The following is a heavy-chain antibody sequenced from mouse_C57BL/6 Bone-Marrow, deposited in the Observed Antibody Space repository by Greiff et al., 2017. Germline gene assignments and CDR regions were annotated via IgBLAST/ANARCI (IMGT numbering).Heavy chain of an antibody. CDR1: GYTFTSYW. CDR3: ASERGYYGLFDY. V-gene: IGHV1-69*01. J-gene: IGHJ2*01. D-gene: IGHD1-2*01. Sequence: QVQLQQPGAELVMPGASVKLSCKASGYTFTSYWMHWVKQSPGQGLEWIGEIDPSDSYTNYNQKFKGKSTLTVDKSSSTAYMQLSSLTSEDSAVYYCASERGYYGLFDYWGQGTTLTVSS. CDR2: IDPSDSYT.